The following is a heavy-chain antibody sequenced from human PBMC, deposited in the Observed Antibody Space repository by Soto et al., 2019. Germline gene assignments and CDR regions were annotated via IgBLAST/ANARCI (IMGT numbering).Heavy chain of an antibody. Sequence: GGSLRLSCAASGFTFSSYAMSWVRQAPGKGLEWVSAISGSGGSTYYADSVKGRFTISRDNSKNTLYLQMNSLRAEDTAVYYFGKVKGTPVPARPLDDWGQESLVTVSS. D-gene: IGHD4-17*01. CDR3: GKVKGTPVPARPLDD. CDR1: GFTFSSYA. CDR2: ISGSGGST. J-gene: IGHJ4*02. V-gene: IGHV3-23*01.